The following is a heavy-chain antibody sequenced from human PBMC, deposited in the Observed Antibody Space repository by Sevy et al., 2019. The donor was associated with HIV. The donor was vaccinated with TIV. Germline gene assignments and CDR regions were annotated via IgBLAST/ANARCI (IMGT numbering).Heavy chain of an antibody. CDR1: GFTFSSYE. V-gene: IGHV3-48*03. CDR2: ISSSGTTI. Sequence: GGSLRLSCAASGFTFSSYEMTWVRQTPGKGLEWVSSISSSGTTIYYGDSVEGRFTISRDNPKNSLYLQMNSLRAEDTAVYYCARKGGAYDIGFDPWGQGTLVTVPS. J-gene: IGHJ5*02. CDR3: ARKGGAYDIGFDP. D-gene: IGHD3-22*01.